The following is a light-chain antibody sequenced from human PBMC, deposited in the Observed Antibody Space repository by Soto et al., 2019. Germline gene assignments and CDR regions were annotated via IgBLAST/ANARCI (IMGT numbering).Light chain of an antibody. CDR2: DAS. V-gene: IGKV1-5*01. CDR3: QQYNSSART. CDR1: QSISSW. Sequence: DVQMTQSPATLSANIGERVTITCRASQSISSWLAWYQQKPGKPPRLLIYDASTLETRVPSRFSGSGSGTEFTLTISSLQSEDFAIYYCQQYNSSARTFGQGTKVDI. J-gene: IGKJ1*01.